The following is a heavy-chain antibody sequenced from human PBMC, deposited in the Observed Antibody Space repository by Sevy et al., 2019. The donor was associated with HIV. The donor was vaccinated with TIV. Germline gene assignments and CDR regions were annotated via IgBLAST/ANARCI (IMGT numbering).Heavy chain of an antibody. J-gene: IGHJ1*01. D-gene: IGHD3-22*01. CDR3: ARVDTALVRYYDSSGYEYFQH. V-gene: IGHV1-2*02. CDR1: GYTFTGYY. Sequence: ASVKVSCKASGYTFTGYYMHWVRQAPGQGLEWMGWINPNSGGTNYSQKFQGRVTMTRDTSISTAYMVLSRLRSDDTAVYYCARVDTALVRYYDSSGYEYFQHWGQGTLVTVSS. CDR2: INPNSGGT.